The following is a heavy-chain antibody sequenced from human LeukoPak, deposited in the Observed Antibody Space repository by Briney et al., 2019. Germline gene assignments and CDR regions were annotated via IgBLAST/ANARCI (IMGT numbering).Heavy chain of an antibody. CDR2: ISGSGGST. J-gene: IGHJ4*02. V-gene: IGHV3-23*01. Sequence: GSLRLSCAVSGITLSNYGVSWVRQAPGKGLEWVAGISGSGGSTNYADSVKGRFTISRDNPKNTLYLHMNSLRAEDTAVYFCAKRGVVVRVILVGFHKEAHFFDYWGQGTLVTVSS. D-gene: IGHD3-10*01. CDR3: AKRGVVVRVILVGFHKEAHFFDY. CDR1: GITLSNYG.